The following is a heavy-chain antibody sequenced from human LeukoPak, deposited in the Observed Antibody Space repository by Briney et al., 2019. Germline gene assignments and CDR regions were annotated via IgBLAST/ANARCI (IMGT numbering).Heavy chain of an antibody. CDR3: ARAYRPSIAAAGPFDY. J-gene: IGHJ4*02. CDR2: IIPIFGTA. CDR1: GGTFSSYA. D-gene: IGHD6-13*01. Sequence: SVKVSCKASGGTFSSYAISWVRQAPGQGLEWVGGIIPIFGTANYAQKFQGRVTITADESTSTAYMELSSLRSEDTAVYYCARAYRPSIAAAGPFDYWGQGTLVTVSS. V-gene: IGHV1-69*13.